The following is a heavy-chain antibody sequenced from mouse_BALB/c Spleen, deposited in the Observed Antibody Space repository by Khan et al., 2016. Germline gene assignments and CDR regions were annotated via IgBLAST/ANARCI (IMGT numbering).Heavy chain of an antibody. CDR1: GYSITSGYY. CDR3: ATYGNYEGFAY. CDR2: ISYDGSN. Sequence: EVELVESGPGLVKPSQSLSLTCSVTGYSITSGYYWNWIRQFPGNKLEWMGYISYDGSNNYNPSLKNRISITRDTSKNQFFLKLNSVTTEDTATYSCATYGNYEGFAYWGQGTLVTVSA. D-gene: IGHD2-1*01. V-gene: IGHV3-6*02. J-gene: IGHJ3*01.